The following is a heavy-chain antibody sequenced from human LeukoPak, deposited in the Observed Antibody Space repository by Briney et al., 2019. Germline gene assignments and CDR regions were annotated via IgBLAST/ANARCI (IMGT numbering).Heavy chain of an antibody. J-gene: IGHJ4*02. Sequence: ASVTVSCKASGYTFTSYGISWVRQAPGQGLEGMGWISAYNGNTNYAQKLQGRVTMTTDTSTSTAYMELRSLRSDDTAVYYCAREVTAMVDIDYWGQGTLVTVSS. D-gene: IGHD5-18*01. CDR2: ISAYNGNT. CDR3: AREVTAMVDIDY. CDR1: GYTFTSYG. V-gene: IGHV1-18*01.